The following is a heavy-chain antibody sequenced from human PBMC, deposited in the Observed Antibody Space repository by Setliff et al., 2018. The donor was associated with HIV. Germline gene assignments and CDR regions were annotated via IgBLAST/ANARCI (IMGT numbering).Heavy chain of an antibody. CDR2: INHSGST. Sequence: SETLSLTCTVSGGSISSYYWSWIRQPPGKGLEWIGEINHSGSTNYNPSLKSRLTISIDTSKSQFSLRLSSVTAADTAVYYCASGRVRQSRKFGGVIVLPPFDYWGQGTLVTVSS. D-gene: IGHD3-16*02. CDR1: GGSISSYY. J-gene: IGHJ4*02. V-gene: IGHV4-34*09. CDR3: ASGRVRQSRKFGGVIVLPPFDY.